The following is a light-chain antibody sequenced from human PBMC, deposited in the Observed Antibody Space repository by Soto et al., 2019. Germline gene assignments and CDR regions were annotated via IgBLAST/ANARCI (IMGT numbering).Light chain of an antibody. CDR3: QQYNNWPGT. J-gene: IGKJ3*01. CDR1: QSVGSD. V-gene: IGKV3-15*01. CDR2: GAS. Sequence: EIVMTQSPATLSVSPGERATLSCRASQSVGSDLAWYQQKPGQAPRLVIYGASTRATGIPARFSGTWSGTEFTLTISSLQSEDFAVYYCQQYNNWPGTFGPGTKVDIK.